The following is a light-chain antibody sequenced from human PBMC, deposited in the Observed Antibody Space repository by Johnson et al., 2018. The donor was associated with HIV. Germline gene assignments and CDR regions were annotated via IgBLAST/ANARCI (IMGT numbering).Light chain of an antibody. J-gene: IGLJ1*01. CDR1: SSNIGNNY. Sequence: QSVLTQPPSVSAAPGQKVTISCSGSSSNIGNNYVSWYQQLPGTAPKLLIYENNKRPSGIPDRFSGSKSGTSATLGITGLQTGDEADYYCGTWDSSLSVLYVFGPGTKVTVL. V-gene: IGLV1-51*02. CDR2: ENN. CDR3: GTWDSSLSVLYV.